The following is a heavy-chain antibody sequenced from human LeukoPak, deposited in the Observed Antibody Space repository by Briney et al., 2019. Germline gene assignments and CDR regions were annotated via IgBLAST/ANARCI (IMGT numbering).Heavy chain of an antibody. D-gene: IGHD2-15*01. CDR2: IYSSGST. CDR3: ARDRKYEDYGMDV. Sequence: SETLSLTCTVSGGSISSYYWSWIRQPPGKGLEWIGYIYSSGSTNYNPALKSRVTISVDTSKNQFSLKLSSVTAADTAVYYCARDRKYEDYGMDVWGQGTTVTVSS. J-gene: IGHJ6*02. CDR1: GGSISSYY. V-gene: IGHV4-59*01.